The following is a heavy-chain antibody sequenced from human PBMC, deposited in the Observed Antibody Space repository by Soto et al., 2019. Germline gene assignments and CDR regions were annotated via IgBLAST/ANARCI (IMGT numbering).Heavy chain of an antibody. V-gene: IGHV3-74*01. D-gene: IGHD6-6*01. CDR1: GFTFSSYW. Sequence: GGSLRLSCAASGFTFSSYWMHWVRQAPGKGLVWVSRINSDGSSTSYADSVKGRFTISRDNAKNTLYLQMNSLRAEDTAVYYCARGRYSSSFISYYYGMDVWGQGTTVTVSS. CDR3: ARGRYSSSFISYYYGMDV. CDR2: INSDGSST. J-gene: IGHJ6*02.